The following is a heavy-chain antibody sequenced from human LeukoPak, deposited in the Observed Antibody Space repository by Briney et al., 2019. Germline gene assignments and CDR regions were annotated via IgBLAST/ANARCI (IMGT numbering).Heavy chain of an antibody. J-gene: IGHJ4*02. CDR3: AQCGIGLAGLAY. CDR2: FSGTTGRT. V-gene: IGHV3-23*01. CDR1: GFTFRTYA. Sequence: SGRSLRLSCAASGFTFRTYAMSWVRQAPGKALEWVSSFSGTTGRTYHANSVRGRFTITRDNSKQTLSLQMNSLRGDDTAVYYCAQCGIGLAGLAYWGQGTLVTVSS. D-gene: IGHD6-19*01.